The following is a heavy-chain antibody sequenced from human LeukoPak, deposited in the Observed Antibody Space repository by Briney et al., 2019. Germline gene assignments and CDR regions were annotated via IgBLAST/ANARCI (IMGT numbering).Heavy chain of an antibody. Sequence: ASVKVSCKASGHTFTGYYMHWVRQAPGQGLEWMGWINPNSGGTNYAQKFQGRVTMTRDTSISTAYMELSRLRSDDTAVYYCARLTRLGYGDYVEYFQHWGQGTLVTVSS. CDR2: INPNSGGT. V-gene: IGHV1-2*02. J-gene: IGHJ1*01. CDR1: GHTFTGYY. D-gene: IGHD4-17*01. CDR3: ARLTRLGYGDYVEYFQH.